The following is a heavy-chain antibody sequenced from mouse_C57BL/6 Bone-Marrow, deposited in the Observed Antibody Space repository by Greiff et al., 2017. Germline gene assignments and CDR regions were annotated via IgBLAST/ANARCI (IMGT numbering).Heavy chain of an antibody. D-gene: IGHD1-1*01. CDR2: IFPGDGRT. J-gene: IGHJ1*01. CDR3: GRSPADGSRWYLDV. CDR1: DYTFTNYD. Sequence: VQLQQSGADLVKPGASLKLSCKASDYTFTNYDIHWVRQRPEQGLEWIGWIFPGDGRTEYNERFKGKATLTTDKSSSTAYMQLSRLTSEDSAVYFGGRSPADGSRWYLDVWGAGTTVTVSS. V-gene: IGHV1S56*01.